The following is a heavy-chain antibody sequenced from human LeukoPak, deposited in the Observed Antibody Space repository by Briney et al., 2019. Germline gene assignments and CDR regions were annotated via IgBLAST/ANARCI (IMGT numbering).Heavy chain of an antibody. J-gene: IGHJ5*02. D-gene: IGHD5-18*01. CDR1: GFTFSDYA. CDR2: ISSDGSNK. V-gene: IGHV3-30*04. Sequence: PGGPLRLSCAASGFTFSDYAMNWVRQAPGKGLEWVTAISSDGSNKYFADSVKGRFTISRDNSKNTLDLEMSSLRTEDTAVYFCAKGGFSFGYADRWGQGTLVTVSS. CDR3: AKGGFSFGYADR.